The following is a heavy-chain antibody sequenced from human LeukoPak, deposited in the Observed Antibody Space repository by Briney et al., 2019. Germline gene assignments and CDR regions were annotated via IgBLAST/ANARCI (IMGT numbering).Heavy chain of an antibody. CDR3: ARDPRYCSSTSCYGWWFDP. D-gene: IGHD2-2*01. J-gene: IGHJ5*02. CDR2: ISAYNGNT. Sequence: ASVTVSFMASGYTFTSYGISWVRQAPGQGLEWMGWISAYNGNTNYAQKLQGRVTMTTDTSTSTAYMELRSLRSDDTAVYYCARDPRYCSSTSCYGWWFDPWGQGTLVTVCS. CDR1: GYTFTSYG. V-gene: IGHV1-18*01.